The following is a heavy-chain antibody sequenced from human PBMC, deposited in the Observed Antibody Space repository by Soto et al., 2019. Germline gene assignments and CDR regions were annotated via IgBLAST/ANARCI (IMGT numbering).Heavy chain of an antibody. D-gene: IGHD5-18*01. CDR3: ARVPDTSMVAGY. J-gene: IGHJ4*02. V-gene: IGHV3-23*01. CDR1: GFTFSSYA. Sequence: VGSLRLSCSASGFTFSSYAMTWVRQAPGKGLEWVSAISVSGGTTYYADSVKGRFTISRDNSKNTLYLQMNSLRAEDTAVYYCARVPDTSMVAGYWGQGTLVTVSS. CDR2: ISVSGGTT.